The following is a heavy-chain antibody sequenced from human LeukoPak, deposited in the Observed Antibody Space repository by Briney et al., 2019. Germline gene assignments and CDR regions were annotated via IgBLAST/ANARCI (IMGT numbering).Heavy chain of an antibody. Sequence: ASVKVSCKASGYTFTGYYMHWVRQAPGQGLEWMGWINPNSGGTNYAQKFRGRVTLTRDTSISTAYMELSRLRSDDTAVYYCARSSAWAHFDNWGQGTLVSVSS. CDR3: ARSSAWAHFDN. CDR2: INPNSGGT. V-gene: IGHV1-2*02. CDR1: GYTFTGYY. D-gene: IGHD2-15*01. J-gene: IGHJ4*02.